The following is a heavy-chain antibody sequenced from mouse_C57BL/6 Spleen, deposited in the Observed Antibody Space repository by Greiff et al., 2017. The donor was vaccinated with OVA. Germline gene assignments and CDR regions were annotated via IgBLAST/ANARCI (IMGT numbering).Heavy chain of an antibody. D-gene: IGHD3-3*01. CDR3: ARVKDNFDY. CDR2: IDPSDSYT. CDR1: GYTFTSYW. V-gene: IGHV1-69*01. J-gene: IGHJ2*01. Sequence: VQLQQPGAELVMPGASVKLSCKASGYTFTSYWMHWVKQRPGQGLEWIGEIDPSDSYTNYNQKFKGKSTLTVDKSSSTAYMQLSSLTSEDSAVYYCARVKDNFDYWGQGTTLTVSS.